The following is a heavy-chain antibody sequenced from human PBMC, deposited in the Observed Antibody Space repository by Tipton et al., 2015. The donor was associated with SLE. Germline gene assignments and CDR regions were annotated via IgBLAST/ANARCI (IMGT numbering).Heavy chain of an antibody. J-gene: IGHJ5*02. CDR2: INEDGSEE. Sequence: GSLRLSCSASGITFRSYWMSWVRQAPGKGLVWVASINEDGSEEYYLDSVRGRFTISRDNAKNSLCLQMNSLRAEDTAVYYCARNYYTSGGLNWFDPWGQGTLVTVSS. V-gene: IGHV3-7*03. CDR1: GITFRSYW. CDR3: ARNYYTSGGLNWFDP. D-gene: IGHD3-22*01.